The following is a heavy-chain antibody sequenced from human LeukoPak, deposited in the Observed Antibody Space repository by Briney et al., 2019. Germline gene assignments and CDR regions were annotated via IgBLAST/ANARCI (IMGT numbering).Heavy chain of an antibody. CDR3: ARDYSGGSGSYFTYNWFDP. V-gene: IGHV3-21*01. D-gene: IGHD3-10*01. Sequence: GGSLRLSCAASGFTFKTYTMHWVRQAPGMGLEWVSSISSSSSYIFYADSVKGRFTISRDNSKNTLYLQMNSLRAEDTAVYYCARDYSGGSGSYFTYNWFDPWGQGTLVTVSS. J-gene: IGHJ5*02. CDR2: ISSSSSYI. CDR1: GFTFKTYT.